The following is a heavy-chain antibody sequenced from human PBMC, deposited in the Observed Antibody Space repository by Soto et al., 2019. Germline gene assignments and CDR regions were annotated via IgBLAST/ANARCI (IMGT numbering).Heavy chain of an antibody. CDR1: GFTFSNYG. CDR2: IYYDGSNE. D-gene: IGHD6-19*01. J-gene: IGHJ4*02. CDR3: ARARLMYSTGWYPFDY. V-gene: IGHV3-33*01. Sequence: QVQLVESGGGVVQPGKFLRLSCAASGFTFSNYGMHWVRQAPGKGPEWLAVIYYDGSNEDYADSVKGRFTISRDNSKNTLYLQMNSLRAEDTAVYYCARARLMYSTGWYPFDYWGQGALVTVSS.